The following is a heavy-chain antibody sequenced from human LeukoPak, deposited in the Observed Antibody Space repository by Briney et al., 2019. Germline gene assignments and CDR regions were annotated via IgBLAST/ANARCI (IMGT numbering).Heavy chain of an antibody. Sequence: ASVMVSFMSFGFTFSFYYLHCVRQAPVHLFVWIVWINPNIFGTNYAHKFLGRVTMTRDTSISTAYMELSRLRSDDTAVYYCAREEAVDTAMVTDYWGQGTLVTVSS. V-gene: IGHV1-2*07. CDR3: AREEAVDTAMVTDY. J-gene: IGHJ4*02. CDR2: INPNIFGT. CDR1: GFTFSFYY. D-gene: IGHD5-18*01.